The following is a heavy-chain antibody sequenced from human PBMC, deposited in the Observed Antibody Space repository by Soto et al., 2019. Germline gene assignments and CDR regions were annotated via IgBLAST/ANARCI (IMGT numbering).Heavy chain of an antibody. CDR3: TRCRSSSSRYYYYYGMDV. CDR2: IRSKANSYAT. Sequence: GGSLRLSCAASGFTFSGSAMHWVRQASGKGLEWVGRIRSKANSYATAYAASVKGRFTISRDDSKNTAYLQMNSRKTEDTAVYYCTRCRSSSSRYYYYYGMDVWGQGTTVTVSS. V-gene: IGHV3-73*01. D-gene: IGHD6-6*01. J-gene: IGHJ6*02. CDR1: GFTFSGSA.